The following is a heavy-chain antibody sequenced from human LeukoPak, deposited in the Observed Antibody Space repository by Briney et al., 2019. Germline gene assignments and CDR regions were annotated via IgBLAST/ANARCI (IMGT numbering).Heavy chain of an antibody. J-gene: IGHJ4*02. CDR1: GFTFNSYA. Sequence: GGSLRLSCSASGFTFNSYAMHWVRQAPGKGLEYVSAISSNGGSTYYADSVKGRFTISRDNSKNTLYLQMSSLRAEDTAVYYCVKGYCSGGSCPYYFDYWGQGTLVTVSS. CDR2: ISSNGGST. D-gene: IGHD2-15*01. V-gene: IGHV3-64D*06. CDR3: VKGYCSGGSCPYYFDY.